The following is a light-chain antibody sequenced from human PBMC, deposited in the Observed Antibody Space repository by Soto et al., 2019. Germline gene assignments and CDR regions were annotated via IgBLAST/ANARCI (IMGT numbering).Light chain of an antibody. CDR3: QHTFKWPPT. CDR2: DTS. CDR1: QSVNRH. Sequence: EIVMTQSPASLSVTPVEIVTLSFMASQSVNRHVPWYHHRPRQAPRLLIYDTSARAAGSPARCSGSGSATAFTLTISSLQSEDYALYYCQHTFKWPPTFGQGTKVDIK. J-gene: IGKJ1*01. V-gene: IGKV3-15*01.